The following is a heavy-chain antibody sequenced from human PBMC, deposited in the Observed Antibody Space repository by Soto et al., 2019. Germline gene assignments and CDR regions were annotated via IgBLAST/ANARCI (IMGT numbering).Heavy chain of an antibody. Sequence: EVQLVESGGGLVQPGGSLKLSCAVSGFTFSGSAMHCVRQASGKGLEWVGRIRSKSNSYATAYAASVKGRFPISRDDSKNTAYLQMNSLKTEDTAVYYCTRGYGDYVRDYWGQGTLVTVSS. CDR3: TRGYGDYVRDY. V-gene: IGHV3-73*01. CDR2: IRSKSNSYAT. D-gene: IGHD4-17*01. J-gene: IGHJ4*02. CDR1: GFTFSGSA.